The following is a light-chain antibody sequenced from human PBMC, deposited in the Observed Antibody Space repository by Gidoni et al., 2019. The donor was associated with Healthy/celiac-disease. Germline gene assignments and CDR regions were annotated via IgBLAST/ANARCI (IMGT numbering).Light chain of an antibody. CDR3: QQYHCYSWT. Sequence: DIKKTQSPSTLSASVGDRVTNTCRASQSISSWLAWYQQKPGKAPKLLLYKASSLESGVPSRFCGSGSGTAFTLTISSLQPDDFATYYCQQYHCYSWTFGQGPKVEIK. CDR2: KAS. CDR1: QSISSW. V-gene: IGKV1-5*03. J-gene: IGKJ1*01.